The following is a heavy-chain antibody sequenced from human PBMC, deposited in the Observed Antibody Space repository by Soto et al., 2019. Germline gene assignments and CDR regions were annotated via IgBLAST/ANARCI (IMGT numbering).Heavy chain of an antibody. V-gene: IGHV3-30*18. D-gene: IGHD2-15*01. J-gene: IGHJ6*02. CDR3: AKDLVYCSGGSCYFPGMDV. CDR2: ISYDGSNK. CDR1: GFTFSSYG. Sequence: GGSLRLSCAASGFTFSSYGMHWVRQAPGKGLEWVAVISYDGSNKYYADSVKGRFTISRDNSKNTLYLQMNSLRAEDTAVYYCAKDLVYCSGGSCYFPGMDVWGQGTTVTVSS.